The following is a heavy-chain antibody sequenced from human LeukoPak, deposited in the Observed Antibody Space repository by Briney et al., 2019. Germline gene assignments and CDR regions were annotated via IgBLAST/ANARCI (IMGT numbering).Heavy chain of an antibody. V-gene: IGHV3-30-3*01. CDR3: ARDVYGSDY. D-gene: IGHD1-14*01. Sequence: PGGSLRLSCAASGFTFSSYAMSWVRQAPGKGLEWVAVISYDGSDEYYADSVKGRFTISRDNSQNTLYLQMNSLRAEDTAVYYCARDVYGSDYWGQGTLVTVSS. CDR2: ISYDGSDE. CDR1: GFTFSSYA. J-gene: IGHJ4*02.